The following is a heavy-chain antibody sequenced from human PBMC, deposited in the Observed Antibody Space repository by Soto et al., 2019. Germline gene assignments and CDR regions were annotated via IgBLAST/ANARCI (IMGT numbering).Heavy chain of an antibody. CDR2: IYYSGST. J-gene: IGHJ5*02. V-gene: IGHV4-39*01. Sequence: QLQLQESGPGLVKPSETLSLTCTVSGGSISSSSYYWGWFRQPPGKGLEWIGSIYYSGSTYYNPSLKSRVTISVETSKNQFSLKLSSVTAADTAVYYCARGDRYHHLWGQGTLVTVSS. D-gene: IGHD2-2*01. CDR3: ARGDRYHHL. CDR1: GGSISSSSYY.